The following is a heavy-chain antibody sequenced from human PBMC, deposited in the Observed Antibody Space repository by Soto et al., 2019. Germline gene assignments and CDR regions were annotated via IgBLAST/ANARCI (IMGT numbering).Heavy chain of an antibody. CDR3: ASFTLSITGPWYFDL. CDR1: GGSISSSSYY. V-gene: IGHV4-39*01. CDR2: IYYSGST. Sequence: QLQLQESGPGLVKPSETLSLTCTVSGGSISSSSYYWGWIRQPPGKGLEWIGSIYYSGSTYYNPSLKSRVTISVDTSKNQFSLKLSSVTAADTAVYYCASFTLSITGPWYFDLWGRGTLVTVSS. D-gene: IGHD1-20*01. J-gene: IGHJ2*01.